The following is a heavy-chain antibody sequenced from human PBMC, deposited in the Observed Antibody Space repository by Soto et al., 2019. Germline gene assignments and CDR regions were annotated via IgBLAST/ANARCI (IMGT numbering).Heavy chain of an antibody. Sequence: ASVKVSCKVSGYTLTELSMNWVRKAPGKGLEWMGGFDPEDGETIYAQKFQGRVTMTEDTYTDTAYMELSSLRSEDTAVYYCEKVYDSSGHHQSLSAFDIW. CDR1: GYTLTELS. J-gene: IGHJ3*02. CDR2: FDPEDGET. V-gene: IGHV1-24*01. D-gene: IGHD3-22*01. CDR3: EKVYDSSGHHQSLSAFDI.